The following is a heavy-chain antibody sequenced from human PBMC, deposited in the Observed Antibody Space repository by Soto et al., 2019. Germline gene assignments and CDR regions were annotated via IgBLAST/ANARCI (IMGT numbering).Heavy chain of an antibody. D-gene: IGHD2-2*01. CDR2: INPSGGYT. V-gene: IGHV1-46*01. J-gene: IGHJ6*02. CDR3: AISRSMGDRSTSDTRYAYGMEV. Sequence: QVQLVQSGSEVKTPGASVKVSCHTSGYTFSSYYIHWVRQAPGQGLVWMGIINPSGGYTKYSKKLQDRVTMTRAAATNIVYMEMSNLTSEDTAEYFCAISRSMGDRSTSDTRYAYGMEVRGQRTTVT. CDR1: GYTFSSYY.